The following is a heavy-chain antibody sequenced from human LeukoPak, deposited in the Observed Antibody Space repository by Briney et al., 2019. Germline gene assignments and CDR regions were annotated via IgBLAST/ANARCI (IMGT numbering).Heavy chain of an antibody. CDR2: IYYSGST. D-gene: IGHD2-2*01. CDR3: ARGVVPAAMLHAFDI. J-gene: IGHJ3*02. CDR1: GGSISSYY. Sequence: PSETLSLTCTVSGGSISSYYWSWIRQPPGKGLEWIGYIYYSGSTYYNPSLKSRVTISVDTSKNQFSLKLSSVTAADTAVYYCARGVVPAAMLHAFDIWGQGTMVTVSS. V-gene: IGHV4-59*01.